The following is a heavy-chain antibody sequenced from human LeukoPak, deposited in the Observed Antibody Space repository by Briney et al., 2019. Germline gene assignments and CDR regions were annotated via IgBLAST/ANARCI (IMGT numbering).Heavy chain of an antibody. Sequence: SETLSLTCTVSGGSISSYYWSWIRQPPGKGLEWIGYIYYSGSTNYNPSLKSRVTISVDTSKNQFSLKLSSVTAADTAVYFCARFSDNWFFDYWGQGTLVTVSS. CDR3: ARFSDNWFFDY. CDR2: IYYSGST. V-gene: IGHV4-59*08. D-gene: IGHD1-20*01. CDR1: GGSISSYY. J-gene: IGHJ4*02.